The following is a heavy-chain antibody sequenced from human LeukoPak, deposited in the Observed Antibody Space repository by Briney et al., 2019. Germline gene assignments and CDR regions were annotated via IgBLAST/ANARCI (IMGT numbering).Heavy chain of an antibody. D-gene: IGHD1-20*01. CDR3: ATALTGTTFKLSRYYFDY. CDR1: GYTFTGYY. V-gene: IGHV1-69-2*01. CDR2: VDPEDGET. J-gene: IGHJ4*02. Sequence: ASVKVSCKASGYTFTGYYMHWVQQAPGKGLEWMGRVDPEDGETIYAEKFQGRVTITADTSTDTAYMELSSLRSEDTAVYYCATALTGTTFKLSRYYFDYWGQGTLVTVSS.